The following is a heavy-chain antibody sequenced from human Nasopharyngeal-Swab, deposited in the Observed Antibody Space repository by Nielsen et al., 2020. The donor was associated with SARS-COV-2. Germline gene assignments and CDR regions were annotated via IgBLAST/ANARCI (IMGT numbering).Heavy chain of an antibody. CDR2: INPSGGST. CDR3: ARDSSHGAFDI. CDR1: GYTFTSYN. V-gene: IGHV1-46*01. J-gene: IGHJ3*02. Sequence: ASVKVSCKASGYTFTSYNMHWVRQAPGQGLEWMGIINPSGGSTSYAQKFQGRVTMTRDTSTSTVYMELSSLRSEDTAVYYCARDSSHGAFDIWGQGTMVTVSS.